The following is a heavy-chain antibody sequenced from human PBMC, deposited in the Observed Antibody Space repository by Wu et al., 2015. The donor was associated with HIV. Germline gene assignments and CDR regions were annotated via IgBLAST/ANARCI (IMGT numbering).Heavy chain of an antibody. Sequence: QVQLVQSGAEVKKPGSSVKVSCKASRDTFSSYAISWVRQAPGQGLEWMGWINPNSAGTNSAQKFQGRVTLTRDTSINTAYMELSRLRSDDTAVYYCARDDCSRSSCPLFDYWGQGTLVTVSS. CDR3: ARDDCSRSSCPLFDY. CDR2: INPNSAGT. CDR1: RDTFSSYA. D-gene: IGHD2-2*01. V-gene: IGHV1-2*02. J-gene: IGHJ4*02.